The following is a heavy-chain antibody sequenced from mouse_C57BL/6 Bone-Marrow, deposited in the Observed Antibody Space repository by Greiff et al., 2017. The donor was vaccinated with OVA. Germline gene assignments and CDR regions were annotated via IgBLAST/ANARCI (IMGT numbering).Heavy chain of an antibody. Sequence: VQLQQSGAELVRPGASVKLSCTASGFNFKDYYMHWVKQRPEQGLEWIGRIDPEDGDTEYAPKFQGKATMTADTASNTADRQLSSLTSEDTAVYYCTTYYYGSSRDYWGQGTTLTVSS. J-gene: IGHJ2*01. V-gene: IGHV14-1*01. CDR1: GFNFKDYY. CDR3: TTYYYGSSRDY. CDR2: IDPEDGDT. D-gene: IGHD1-1*01.